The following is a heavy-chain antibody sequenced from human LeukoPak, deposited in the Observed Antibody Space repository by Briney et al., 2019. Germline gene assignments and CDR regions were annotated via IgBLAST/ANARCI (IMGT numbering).Heavy chain of an antibody. CDR1: GYSFTSYW. Sequence: GESLKISCKGSGYSFTSYWIGWVRQMPGKGLEWMGIIYPGDSDTRYSPSFQGQVTISADKSISTAYLQWSSLKASDTAMYYCARQPAYRYSSGPDAFDIWGQGTMVTVSS. V-gene: IGHV5-51*01. CDR2: IYPGDSDT. D-gene: IGHD6-19*01. CDR3: ARQPAYRYSSGPDAFDI. J-gene: IGHJ3*02.